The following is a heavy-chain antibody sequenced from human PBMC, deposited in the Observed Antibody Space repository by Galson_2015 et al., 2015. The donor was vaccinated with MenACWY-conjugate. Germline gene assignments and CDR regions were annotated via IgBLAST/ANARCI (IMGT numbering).Heavy chain of an antibody. CDR2: ISKSGSPI. J-gene: IGHJ6*03. Sequence: SLRLSCAAPGFTFTGYDFNWVRQAPGEGLEWLSYISKSGSPIYYADSVKGRFTISRDNIKKSLFLEMNSLRAGDTGVYYCARVGTWIHQYFYYMDVWGKGTTVTVSS. D-gene: IGHD5-18*01. CDR3: ARVGTWIHQYFYYMDV. V-gene: IGHV3-48*03. CDR1: GFTFTGYD.